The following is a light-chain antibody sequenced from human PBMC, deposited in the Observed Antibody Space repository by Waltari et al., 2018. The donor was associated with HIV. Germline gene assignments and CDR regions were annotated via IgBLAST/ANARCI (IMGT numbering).Light chain of an antibody. CDR2: GAS. CDR3: QHYNNWPPWT. V-gene: IGKV3-15*01. CDR1: QGVSIN. J-gene: IGKJ1*01. Sequence: EIFMTQSPDTLSVSPGERATLTCRASQGVSINVAWFQQNRGQPPRLLIYGASTRATNIPARFSGSGSGTEFTLTISSLQSEDFAVYFCQHYNNWPPWTFGQGTRVEIK.